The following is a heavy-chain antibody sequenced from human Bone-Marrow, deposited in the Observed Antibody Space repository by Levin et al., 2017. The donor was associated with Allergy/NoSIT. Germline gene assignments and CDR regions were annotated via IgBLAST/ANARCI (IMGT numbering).Heavy chain of an antibody. V-gene: IGHV3-21*01. D-gene: IGHD1-26*01. Sequence: PGGSLRLSCAASGFTFSTYTMNWVRQAPGKGLDWVSSITSSSSYIYYADSVKGRFTISRDNAKNSLYLQMNSLRVEDTAVYYCARGLEYSGVPWGQGTLVTVSS. CDR3: ARGLEYSGVP. J-gene: IGHJ5*02. CDR2: ITSSSSYI. CDR1: GFTFSTYT.